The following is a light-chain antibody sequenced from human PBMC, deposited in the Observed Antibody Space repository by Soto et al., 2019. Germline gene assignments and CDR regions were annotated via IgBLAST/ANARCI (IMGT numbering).Light chain of an antibody. J-gene: IGKJ3*01. CDR3: QQSYSSPFT. CDR2: AAS. V-gene: IGKV1-39*01. CDR1: QGVSSS. Sequence: DIQLTQSPSFLSASVGDRVTITCRASQGVSSSLAWYQQKPGKAPKLLIYAASSLLSGVPSRFSGSGSGTDFTLSISSLQPEDFATYSCQQSYSSPFTFGPGTKVDIK.